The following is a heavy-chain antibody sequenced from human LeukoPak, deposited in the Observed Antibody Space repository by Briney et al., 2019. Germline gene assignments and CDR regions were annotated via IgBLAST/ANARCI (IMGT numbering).Heavy chain of an antibody. J-gene: IGHJ6*02. CDR3: AKDQWGAENWGSYYYYYYGMDV. Sequence: GGSLRLSCAASGFTFSSYGMHWVRQAPGKGLEWVAVISYDGSNKYYADSVKGRFTISRDNSKNTLYPQMNSLRAEDTAVYYCAKDQWGAENWGSYYYYYYGMDVWGQGTTVTVSS. D-gene: IGHD7-27*01. CDR1: GFTFSSYG. V-gene: IGHV3-30*18. CDR2: ISYDGSNK.